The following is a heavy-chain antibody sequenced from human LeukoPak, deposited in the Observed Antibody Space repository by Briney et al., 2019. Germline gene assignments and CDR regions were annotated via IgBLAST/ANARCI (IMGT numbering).Heavy chain of an antibody. V-gene: IGHV3-23*01. J-gene: IGHJ4*02. CDR3: ARQTYSSADY. D-gene: IGHD6-19*01. Sequence: PGGSLRLSCAASGFTLSSYAMSWVRQAPGKGLEWVSAISDSGNTYHADSVKGRFTISRDSSKNTLFLQMNRLRPEDAAVYYCARQTYSSADYWGQGTLVTVSS. CDR1: GFTLSSYA. CDR2: ISDSGNT.